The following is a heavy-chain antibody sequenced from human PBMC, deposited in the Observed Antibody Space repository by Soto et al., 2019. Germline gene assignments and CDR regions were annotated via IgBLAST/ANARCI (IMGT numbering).Heavy chain of an antibody. D-gene: IGHD1-26*01. Sequence: ASVKVSCKASGYTFTSYYMHWVRQAPGQGLEWMGIINPSGGSTSYAQKFQGRVTMTRDTSTSTVYMELSSLRSEDTAVYYCARGGRDRYALGYYYGMDVWGQGTTVTVSS. CDR2: INPSGGST. J-gene: IGHJ6*02. CDR3: ARGGRDRYALGYYYGMDV. CDR1: GYTFTSYY. V-gene: IGHV1-46*01.